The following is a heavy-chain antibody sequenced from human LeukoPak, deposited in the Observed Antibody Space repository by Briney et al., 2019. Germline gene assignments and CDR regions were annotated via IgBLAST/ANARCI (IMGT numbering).Heavy chain of an antibody. J-gene: IGHJ4*02. CDR2: VSTSGGDT. D-gene: IGHD2-15*01. CDR3: ARKWSSFDY. Sequence: PGGSLRLSCAASGFTFSTYAMSWVRQAPGKGLEWVSFVSTSGGDTYNADSVKGRLTISRDNSKNTLYLQMNSLRAEDAAVYYCARKWSSFDYWGQGTLVPVSS. V-gene: IGHV3-23*01. CDR1: GFTFSTYA.